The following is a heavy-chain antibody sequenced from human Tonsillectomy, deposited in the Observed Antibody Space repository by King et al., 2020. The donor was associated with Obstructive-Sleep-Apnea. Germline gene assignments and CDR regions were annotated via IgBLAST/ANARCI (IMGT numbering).Heavy chain of an antibody. D-gene: IGHD2-21*01. CDR3: ARVGQGIDYYYYGMDV. V-gene: IGHV3-30*04. CDR2: ISDDGSNK. J-gene: IGHJ6*02. Sequence: VQLVESGGGVVQPRRSLRLSCAASGFTLSPYAMDWVRQAPGKGLEWVAVISDDGSNKYYAASVKGRFTISRDNSKNTLYLQMNSLSAEDTAVYYCARVGQGIDYYYYGMDVWGQGTTVTVSS. CDR1: GFTLSPYA.